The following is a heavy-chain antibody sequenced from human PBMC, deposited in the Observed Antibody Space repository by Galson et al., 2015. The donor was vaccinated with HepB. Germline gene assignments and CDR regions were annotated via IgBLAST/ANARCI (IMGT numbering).Heavy chain of an antibody. CDR3: ARDAGTTVVTRNWYFDL. D-gene: IGHD4-23*01. CDR2: INPSGGST. CDR1: GYTFTSYY. Sequence: SVKVSCKASGYTFTSYYMHWVRQAPGQGLEWMGIINPSGGSTSYAQKLQGRVTMTRDTSTSTVYMELSSLRSEDTAVYYCARDAGTTVVTRNWYFDLWGRGTLVTVSS. J-gene: IGHJ2*01. V-gene: IGHV1-46*04.